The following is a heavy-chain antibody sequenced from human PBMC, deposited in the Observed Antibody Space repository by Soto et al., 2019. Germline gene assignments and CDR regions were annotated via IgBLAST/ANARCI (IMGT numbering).Heavy chain of an antibody. D-gene: IGHD6-13*01. CDR1: GFTFSNYV. J-gene: IGHJ4*02. CDR2: ISYDGSSK. Sequence: GGSLRLSCAASGFTFSNYVMQWVRQAPGRGLEWVAVISYDGSSKFYADSEGRFTISRDNSKNTLYLQMNSLRAEDTAVYYCTNGRRQQPQLDWGEGTLVIDSS. CDR3: TNGRRQQPQLD. V-gene: IGHV3-30*18.